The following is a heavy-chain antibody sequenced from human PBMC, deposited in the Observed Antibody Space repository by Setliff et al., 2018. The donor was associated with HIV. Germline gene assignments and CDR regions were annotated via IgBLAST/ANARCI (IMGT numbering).Heavy chain of an antibody. V-gene: IGHV4-39*01. D-gene: IGHD6-13*01. J-gene: IGHJ4*02. CDR3: ARRSDADSSSDAPTLYLDY. CDR1: GCSISSSSYY. Sequence: PSETLSITCTVSGCSISSSSYYWGWIRQPPGKGLEWIGSIYYSGSTYYNPSLKSRVTISVDTSKNQFSLKLSSVNAADTAVYYCARRSDADSSSDAPTLYLDYWGQGTPVTVSS. CDR2: IYYSGST.